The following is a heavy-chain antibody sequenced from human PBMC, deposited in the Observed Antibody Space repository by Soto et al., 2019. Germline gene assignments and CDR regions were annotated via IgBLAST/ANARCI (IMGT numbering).Heavy chain of an antibody. Sequence: QVQLQESGPGLVKLSETLSLTCTVSGGSISSYYWSWVRQPPGKGLEWIGYIYYSGGTNYNPSLKSQVTISIATSKNQFSLKLSSVTAADTAVYHCAIIRHDGLGDVWGQGTTVTVSS. V-gene: IGHV4-59*01. D-gene: IGHD1-1*01. CDR2: IYYSGGT. CDR3: AIIRHDGLGDV. CDR1: GGSISSYY. J-gene: IGHJ6*02.